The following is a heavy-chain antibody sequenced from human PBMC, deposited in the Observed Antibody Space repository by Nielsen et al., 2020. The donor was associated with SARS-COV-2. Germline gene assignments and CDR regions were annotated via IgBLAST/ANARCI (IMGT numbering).Heavy chain of an antibody. D-gene: IGHD1-7*01. J-gene: IGHJ4*02. CDR1: GFPFSSYT. Sequence: GESLKISCAASGFPFSSYTMNWVRQAPGKGLEWVSSIISGSDYIYYADSVKGRFTISRDNAKNSLFLQMNSLRAEDTAIYYCARDSPTDWNYDYWGRGTLVTVSS. V-gene: IGHV3-21*01. CDR2: IISGSDYI. CDR3: ARDSPTDWNYDY.